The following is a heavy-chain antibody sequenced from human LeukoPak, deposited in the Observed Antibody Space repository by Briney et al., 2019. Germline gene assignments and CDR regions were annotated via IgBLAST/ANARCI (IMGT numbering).Heavy chain of an antibody. D-gene: IGHD4/OR15-4a*01. CDR2: IIPIFGTA. J-gene: IGHJ4*02. V-gene: IGHV1-69*06. Sequence: SVKVSCKASGGTFSSYAISWVRQAPGQGLEWMGGIIPIFGTANYAQKFQGRVTITADKSTSTAYMELSSLRSEDTAVYYCARDRYVEDGDKQLGVFYFDYWGQGTLVTVSS. CDR3: ARDRYVEDGDKQLGVFYFDY. CDR1: GGTFSSYA.